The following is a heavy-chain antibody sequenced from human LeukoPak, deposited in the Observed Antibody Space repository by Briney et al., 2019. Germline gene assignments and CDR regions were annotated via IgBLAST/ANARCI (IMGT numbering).Heavy chain of an antibody. J-gene: IGHJ6*02. CDR2: IYYSGST. Sequence: SETLSLTCTVSGGSISSSSYYWGWIRQPPGKGLEWIGSIYYSGSTYYNPSLKSRVTISVDTSKNQFSLKLSSVTAADTAVYYCARHVWTTKSRGHYYYYGMDVWGQGTTVTVSS. CDR1: GGSISSSSYY. CDR3: ARHVWTTKSRGHYYYYGMDV. D-gene: IGHD1-1*01. V-gene: IGHV4-39*01.